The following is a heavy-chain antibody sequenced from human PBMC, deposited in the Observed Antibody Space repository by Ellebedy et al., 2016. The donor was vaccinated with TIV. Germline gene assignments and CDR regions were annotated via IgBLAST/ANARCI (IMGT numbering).Heavy chain of an antibody. CDR1: GFTFSSYA. Sequence: GESLKISCAASGFTFSSYAMSWVRQAPGKGLEWVSAISGSGGSTYYADSVKGRFTISRDNSKNTLYLQMNSLRAEDTAVYYCAKDSSYYDFWSGYYMGYYYYGMDVWGQGTTVTVSS. V-gene: IGHV3-23*01. D-gene: IGHD3-3*01. CDR2: ISGSGGST. CDR3: AKDSSYYDFWSGYYMGYYYYGMDV. J-gene: IGHJ6*02.